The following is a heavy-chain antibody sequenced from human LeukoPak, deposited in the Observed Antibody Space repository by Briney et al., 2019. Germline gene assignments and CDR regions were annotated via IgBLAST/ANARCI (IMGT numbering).Heavy chain of an antibody. CDR1: GGSISSSSYY. Sequence: SETLSLTCTVSGGSISSSSYYWDWIRQPPGKGLEWIGSIYYSGSTYYNPSLKSRVTISVDTSKNQFSLKLSSVTAADTAVYYCARQGLSTIFGVVIAFDYWGQGTLVTVSS. J-gene: IGHJ4*02. V-gene: IGHV4-39*01. CDR2: IYYSGST. CDR3: ARQGLSTIFGVVIAFDY. D-gene: IGHD3-3*01.